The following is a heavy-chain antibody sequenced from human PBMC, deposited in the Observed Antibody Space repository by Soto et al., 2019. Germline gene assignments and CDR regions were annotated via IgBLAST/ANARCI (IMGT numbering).Heavy chain of an antibody. V-gene: IGHV3-11*01. J-gene: IGHJ6*03. Sequence: GGSLRLSCAASGFTFSDYYMSWIRQAPGKGLEWVSYISSSGSTMYYADSVKGRFTISRDNSKNTLYLQMNSLRAEDTAVYYCAKDLSQLGLGYYYYYYMDVWGKGTTVTVSS. CDR2: ISSSGSTM. D-gene: IGHD6-6*01. CDR1: GFTFSDYY. CDR3: AKDLSQLGLGYYYYYYMDV.